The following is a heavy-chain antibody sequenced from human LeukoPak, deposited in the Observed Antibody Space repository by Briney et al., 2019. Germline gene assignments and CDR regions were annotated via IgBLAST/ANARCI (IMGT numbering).Heavy chain of an antibody. CDR2: ISNSSSTI. V-gene: IGHV3-48*02. CDR1: GFTFSNYT. J-gene: IGHJ5*02. CDR3: ARGYDH. Sequence: QPGGSLRLSCAASGFTFSNYTMNWVRQAPGKGLEWISYISNSSSTIFYADSVKGRFTISRDNAKNSLYLQMNSLRDEDTAVYYCARGYDHWGQGTLVTVSS.